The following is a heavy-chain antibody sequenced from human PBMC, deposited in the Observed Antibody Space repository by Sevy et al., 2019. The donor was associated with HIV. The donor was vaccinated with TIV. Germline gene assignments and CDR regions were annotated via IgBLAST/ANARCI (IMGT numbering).Heavy chain of an antibody. J-gene: IGHJ4*02. D-gene: IGHD6-13*01. CDR2: SGNT. Sequence: SETLSLTCTVSGVSISNYYWAWIRQPPGKGLECVGFSGNTNYNPSLKSRVTTSVDTSKNHFSLKLSSVTVADTAIYYCARGGPNQHQLDYFDYWGQGTLVTVSS. CDR1: GVSISNYY. CDR3: ARGGPNQHQLDYFDY. V-gene: IGHV4-59*01.